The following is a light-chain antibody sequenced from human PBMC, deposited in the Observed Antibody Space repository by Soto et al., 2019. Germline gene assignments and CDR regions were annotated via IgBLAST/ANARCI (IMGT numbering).Light chain of an antibody. J-gene: IGKJ4*01. Sequence: EIVLTQSPATLSLSPGERATLSCRASQSVSSRLAWYQQKPGQAPRLLIYDASNRATGIPARFSGSGSGTDFTLTISSLEPEDFAVYYCQHRSNWPELTFGGGTKVEIK. V-gene: IGKV3-11*01. CDR3: QHRSNWPELT. CDR2: DAS. CDR1: QSVSSR.